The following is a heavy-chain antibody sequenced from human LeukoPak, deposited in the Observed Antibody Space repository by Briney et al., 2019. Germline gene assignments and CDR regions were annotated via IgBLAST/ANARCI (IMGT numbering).Heavy chain of an antibody. Sequence: PAETLSLTCTVSGGPISSYYGSWIRQPPGKGLEWVGYIYYSGSTNYNPSLKSRVTISVDTSKNQFSLKLSSVTAADTAVYYCASGMTRPTDYMDVWGKGTTVTVSS. CDR2: IYYSGST. D-gene: IGHD1-14*01. CDR1: GGPISSYY. J-gene: IGHJ6*03. V-gene: IGHV4-59*01. CDR3: ASGMTRPTDYMDV.